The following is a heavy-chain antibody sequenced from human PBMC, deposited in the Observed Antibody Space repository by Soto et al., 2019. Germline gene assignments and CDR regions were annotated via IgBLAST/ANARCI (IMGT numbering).Heavy chain of an antibody. CDR1: GLSISSDNW. Sequence: QVQLQESGPGLVRPSGTVSLTCAVSGLSISSDNWWSWVRPPPGRGLEWIGDIHHRGSTNYNPALKSRVTMSVVPSKTPLSLSPTSVTAAETALYYTARHKGSHAAEWGPATLVSASS. CDR2: IHHRGST. J-gene: IGHJ4*02. D-gene: IGHD6-13*01. CDR3: ARHKGSHAAE. V-gene: IGHV4-4*02.